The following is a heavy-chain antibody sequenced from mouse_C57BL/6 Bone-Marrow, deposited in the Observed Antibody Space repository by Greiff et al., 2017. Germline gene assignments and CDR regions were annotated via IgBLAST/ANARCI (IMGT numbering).Heavy chain of an antibody. Sequence: QVQLQQPGTELVKPGASVKLSCKASGYTFTSYWMHWVKQRPGRGLEWIGRIDPNSGGTKYNEKFKSKATLTVDKPSSTAYMQLRSLTSEDTAVYYCARGYDGYYRGYYAMDYGGEGTSVTVYS. D-gene: IGHD2-3*01. V-gene: IGHV1-72*01. J-gene: IGHJ4*01. CDR1: GYTFTSYW. CDR2: IDPNSGGT. CDR3: ARGYDGYYRGYYAMDY.